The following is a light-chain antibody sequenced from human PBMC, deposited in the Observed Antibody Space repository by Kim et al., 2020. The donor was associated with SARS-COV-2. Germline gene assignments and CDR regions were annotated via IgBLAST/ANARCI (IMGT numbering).Light chain of an antibody. J-gene: IGKJ2*01. CDR2: DGS. CDR3: QQYNDWPPGDT. V-gene: IGKV3D-15*01. CDR1: QSVSSN. Sequence: EIVMTQSPATLSVSPGERATLSCRASQSVSSNLAWYQQKHGRPPRLLIYDGSTRATGVPARFSGSGSGTEFTLTISSLQSEDFAVYFCQQYNDWPPGDTFGQGTKLEI.